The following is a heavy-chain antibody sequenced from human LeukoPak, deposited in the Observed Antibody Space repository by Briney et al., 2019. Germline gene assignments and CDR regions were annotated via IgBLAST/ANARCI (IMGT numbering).Heavy chain of an antibody. D-gene: IGHD6-19*01. CDR1: GFTVSSNS. Sequence: GGSLRLSCAASGFTVSSNSMSWVRQAPGKGLEWVSVIYSGGSSTYYADSVKGRFTISRHNSKNTLYLQMNSHRADDTAVYYCARVCSGWYDFDYWGQGTLVTVSS. V-gene: IGHV3-53*04. CDR3: ARVCSGWYDFDY. J-gene: IGHJ4*02. CDR2: IYSGGSST.